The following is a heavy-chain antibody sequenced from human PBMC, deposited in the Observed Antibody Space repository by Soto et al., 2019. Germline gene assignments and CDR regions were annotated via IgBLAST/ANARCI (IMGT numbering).Heavy chain of an antibody. D-gene: IGHD7-27*01. CDR2: IYEAGAT. J-gene: IGHJ4*02. CDR1: GGSISRGGYY. V-gene: IGHV4-31*03. Sequence: LSLTCSVSGGSISRGGYYWSWIRQHPGEGLEYIGYIYEAGATYYKPSLKSRVSISADTSKNQFSLKLSSVTGADTAVYFCARIAVPGASYWGQGTLVTVSS. CDR3: ARIAVPGASY.